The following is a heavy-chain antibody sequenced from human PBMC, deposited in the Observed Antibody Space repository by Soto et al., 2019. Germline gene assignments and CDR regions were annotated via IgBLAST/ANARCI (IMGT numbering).Heavy chain of an antibody. V-gene: IGHV3-30*19. CDR3: ARGVDYGDYIFDY. Sequence: QVQLVESGGGVVQPGRSLRLSCAASGFTFSSYGMHWVRQAPGKGLEWVAVIWYDGSNKYYADSVKGRFTISRDNSKNTLYLQMNSLRAEDTAVYYCARGVDYGDYIFDYWGQGTLVTVSS. D-gene: IGHD4-17*01. CDR2: IWYDGSNK. J-gene: IGHJ4*02. CDR1: GFTFSSYG.